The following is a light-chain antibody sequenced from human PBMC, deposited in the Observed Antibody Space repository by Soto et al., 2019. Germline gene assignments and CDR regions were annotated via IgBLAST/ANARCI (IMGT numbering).Light chain of an antibody. V-gene: IGKV3D-15*01. CDR1: QGVTTN. CDR2: GAS. CDR3: QKCKVAPFT. Sequence: EIIMTQSPGTLSVSPGERATLSCRAAQGVTTNFAWYQQKSGQAPRLLIYGASSRATGIPDRFSGSGSGTDFTLTISSLQPEDVATYYCQKCKVAPFTFGGGTKVDI. J-gene: IGKJ4*01.